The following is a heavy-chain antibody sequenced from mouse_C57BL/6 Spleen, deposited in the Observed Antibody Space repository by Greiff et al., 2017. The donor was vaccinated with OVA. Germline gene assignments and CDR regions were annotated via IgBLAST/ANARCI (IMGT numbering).Heavy chain of an antibody. CDR1: GFTFSDYG. CDR2: ISSGSSTI. J-gene: IGHJ3*01. CDR3: ARRDPGFAY. D-gene: IGHD3-3*01. V-gene: IGHV5-17*01. Sequence: EVNLVESGGGLVKPGGSLKLSCAASGFTFSDYGMHWVRQAPEKGLEWVAYISSGSSTIYYADTVKGRFTISRDNAKNTLFLQMTSLRSEDTAMYYCARRDPGFAYWGQGTLVTVSA.